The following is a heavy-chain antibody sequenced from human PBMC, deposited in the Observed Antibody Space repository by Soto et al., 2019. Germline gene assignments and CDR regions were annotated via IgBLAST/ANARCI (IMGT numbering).Heavy chain of an antibody. CDR2: ISGYNGNT. V-gene: IGHV1-18*01. D-gene: IGHD2-2*01. Sequence: ASVKVSCKASGYIFSNYGITWVRQAPGQGLEWMGWISGYNGNTNYAQKLQGRVTMTTDTSSSTAYMEVRSLRSDDTAVYYCARDEVPAANWLDPWGQGTLVTVPQ. CDR1: GYIFSNYG. J-gene: IGHJ5*02. CDR3: ARDEVPAANWLDP.